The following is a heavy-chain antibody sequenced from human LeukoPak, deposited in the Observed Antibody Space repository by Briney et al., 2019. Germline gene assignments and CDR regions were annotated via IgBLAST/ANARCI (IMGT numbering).Heavy chain of an antibody. V-gene: IGHV4-61*02. CDR2: IYTSGST. CDR1: GGSISSGSYY. J-gene: IGHJ1*01. Sequence: SETLPLTCTVSGGSISSGSYYWSCIRQPARKGLGWIGRIYTSGSTNYNPSPKSRATISLDTSKTQSSLKLSSVTAADTAVYYCAATPITMIVVVIPTGYGYFQHWGQGTLVTVSS. D-gene: IGHD3-22*01. CDR3: AATPITMIVVVIPTGYGYFQH.